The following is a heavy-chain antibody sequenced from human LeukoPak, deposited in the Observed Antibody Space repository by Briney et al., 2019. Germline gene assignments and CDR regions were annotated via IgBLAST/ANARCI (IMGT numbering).Heavy chain of an antibody. D-gene: IGHD5-18*01. CDR1: GGSISSSSYY. J-gene: IGHJ4*02. V-gene: IGHV4-39*01. Sequence: SETLSLTCTVSGGSISSSSYYWGWIRQPPGKGLEWIGSIYYSGSTYYNPSLKSRVTISVDTSKNQFPLKLSSVTAADTAVYYCARRGTAMVTWVVYYFDYWGQGTLVTVSS. CDR2: IYYSGST. CDR3: ARRGTAMVTWVVYYFDY.